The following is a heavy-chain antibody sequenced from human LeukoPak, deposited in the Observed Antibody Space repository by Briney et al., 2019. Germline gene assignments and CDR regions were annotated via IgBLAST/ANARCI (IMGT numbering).Heavy chain of an antibody. CDR3: ARDRIAVTGSRWDAFDV. J-gene: IGHJ3*01. CDR1: GDSVSSKSAA. D-gene: IGHD6-19*01. V-gene: IGHV6-1*01. Sequence: SQTLSLTCAISGDSVSSKSAAWNWIRQSSSRGLEWLGRTYYRSKWFNDYAVSVKSRITFNPDTSKNQFSLQLNSVTPEDTAVYYCARDRIAVTGSRWDAFDVWGQGTMVTVSS. CDR2: TYYRSKWFN.